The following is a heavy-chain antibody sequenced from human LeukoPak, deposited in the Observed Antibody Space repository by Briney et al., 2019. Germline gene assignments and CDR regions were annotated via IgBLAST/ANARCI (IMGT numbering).Heavy chain of an antibody. CDR3: ARDLGYSSSRHY. CDR1: GYSISSGYY. V-gene: IGHV4-38-2*02. J-gene: IGHJ4*02. Sequence: PSETLSLTCTVSGYSISSGYYWGWMRQPPGKGLEWIGSIYHSGSTYYNPSLKSRVTISVDTSKNQFSLKLSSVAAADTAVYYCARDLGYSSSRHYWGQGTLVTVSS. D-gene: IGHD6-6*01. CDR2: IYHSGST.